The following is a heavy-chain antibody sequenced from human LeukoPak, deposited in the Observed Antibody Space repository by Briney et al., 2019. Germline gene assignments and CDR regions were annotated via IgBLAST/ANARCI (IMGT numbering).Heavy chain of an antibody. Sequence: ASVKVSCKASGYTFTGYYMHWVRQAPGQGLEWMGWINPNSGGTNYAQKFQGRVTMTRDTSISTAYMELSRLRSDDTAVYYCARIFGYYYYGMDVWGQGTTVTVSS. CDR1: GYTFTGYY. CDR3: ARIFGYYYYGMDV. V-gene: IGHV1-2*02. CDR2: INPNSGGT. D-gene: IGHD3-3*01. J-gene: IGHJ6*02.